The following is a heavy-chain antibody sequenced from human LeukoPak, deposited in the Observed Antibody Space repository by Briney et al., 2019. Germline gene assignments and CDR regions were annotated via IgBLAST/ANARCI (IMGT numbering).Heavy chain of an antibody. J-gene: IGHJ5*02. D-gene: IGHD2-2*01. Sequence: PSETLSLTCTVSGGSVSSGSYYWSWIRQPPGKGLEWIGYIYYSGSTNYNPSLKSQVTISVDTSKNQFSLKLSSVTAADTAVYYCARDRGSGYCSSTSCPTYNWFDPWGQGTLVTVSS. CDR1: GGSVSSGSYY. V-gene: IGHV4-61*01. CDR3: ARDRGSGYCSSTSCPTYNWFDP. CDR2: IYYSGST.